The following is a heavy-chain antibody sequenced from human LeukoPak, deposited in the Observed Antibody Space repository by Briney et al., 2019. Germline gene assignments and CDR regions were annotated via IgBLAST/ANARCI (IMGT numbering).Heavy chain of an antibody. CDR2: ISSPGSTI. CDR1: GFTFSTYE. CDR3: ARVRPEAYFDY. V-gene: IGHV3-48*03. Sequence: GGSLRLSCAASGFTFSTYEMTWFRQAPGKGLEWVSYISSPGSTIYYADAVKGRFTISRDNTKNSLYLQMNNLRAEDTALYYCARVRPEAYFDYWGQGTLVTVSS. J-gene: IGHJ4*02.